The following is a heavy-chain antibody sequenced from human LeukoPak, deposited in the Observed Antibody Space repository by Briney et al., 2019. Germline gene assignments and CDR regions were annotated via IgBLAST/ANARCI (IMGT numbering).Heavy chain of an antibody. Sequence: GASVKVSCKASGYTFTGYYMHWARQAPGQGLEWMGSINPDSGDTNYAQNLQGRVTMTRDTSINTAYLDLSRLRSDDTAVYYCAIMGDTFDIWGQGTKVTVSS. D-gene: IGHD2-8*01. CDR3: AIMGDTFDI. CDR2: INPDSGDT. V-gene: IGHV1-2*02. CDR1: GYTFTGYY. J-gene: IGHJ3*02.